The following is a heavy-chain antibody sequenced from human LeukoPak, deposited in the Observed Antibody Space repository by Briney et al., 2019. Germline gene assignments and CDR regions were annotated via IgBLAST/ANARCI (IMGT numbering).Heavy chain of an antibody. CDR1: GFTFSSYA. Sequence: AGGSLRLSCAASGFTFSSYAMHWVRQAPGKGLEWVAVISYDGSNKYYADSVKGRFTISRDNSKNTLYLQMNSLRAEDTAVYYCARESDSSGYVPLFYWGQGTLVTVSS. V-gene: IGHV3-30-3*01. D-gene: IGHD3-22*01. J-gene: IGHJ4*02. CDR2: ISYDGSNK. CDR3: ARESDSSGYVPLFY.